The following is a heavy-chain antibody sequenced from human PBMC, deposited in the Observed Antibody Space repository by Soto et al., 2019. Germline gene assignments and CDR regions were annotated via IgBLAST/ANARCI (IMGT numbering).Heavy chain of an antibody. Sequence: PGGSLRLSCAASGFTFSSYAMSWVRQAPGKGLEWVSGISGSGGSTYYADSVKGRFTISRDNSKNTLYLQMNSLRAEDTAVYYCANSIAAAVPFDYWGQGTLVTVSS. CDR2: ISGSGGST. J-gene: IGHJ4*02. V-gene: IGHV3-23*01. CDR3: ANSIAAAVPFDY. D-gene: IGHD6-13*01. CDR1: GFTFSSYA.